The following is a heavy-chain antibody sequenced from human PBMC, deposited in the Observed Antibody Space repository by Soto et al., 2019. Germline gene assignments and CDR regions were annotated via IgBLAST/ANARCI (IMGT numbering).Heavy chain of an antibody. CDR1: GFTFSSYG. V-gene: IGHV3-30*18. CDR2: ISYDGSNK. Sequence: QVQLVESGGGVVQPGRSLRLSCAASGFTFSSYGMHWVRQAPGKGLEWVAVISYDGSNKYYADSVKGRFTISRDNSKNRRYLQMNSLRAEDTAVYYCAKGCLGQLLSSFGYWGQGTLVTVSS. D-gene: IGHD1-26*01. J-gene: IGHJ4*02. CDR3: AKGCLGQLLSSFGY.